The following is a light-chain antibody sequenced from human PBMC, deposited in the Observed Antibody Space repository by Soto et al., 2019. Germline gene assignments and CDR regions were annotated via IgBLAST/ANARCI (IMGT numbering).Light chain of an antibody. V-gene: IGLV1-47*01. Sequence: QSVLTQSSSASGTPGQRVHISCSGRRSNIGENYVYWYQQFPGTAPRVLIYKNNQRPSGVPDRFSGSKSGTSASLAISGLRSEDEADYYCAAWDDTLNGYVFGTGTKLTVL. CDR3: AAWDDTLNGYV. CDR2: KNN. CDR1: RSNIGENY. J-gene: IGLJ1*01.